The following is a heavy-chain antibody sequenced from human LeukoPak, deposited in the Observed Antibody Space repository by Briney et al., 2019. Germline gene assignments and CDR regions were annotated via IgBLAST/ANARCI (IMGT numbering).Heavy chain of an antibody. V-gene: IGHV4-30-4*01. CDR2: IHYSGNT. Sequence: SETLSLTCAVSGGSSRSGDYFWSWISQPPGKGLEWIGHIHYSGNTYYNPSLKSRVSISVDTSKNQFSLKLSSVTAADTAVYYCARENNDYGGKKAFDYWGQGTLVTVSS. CDR3: ARENNDYGGKKAFDY. CDR1: GGSSRSGDYF. J-gene: IGHJ4*02. D-gene: IGHD4-23*01.